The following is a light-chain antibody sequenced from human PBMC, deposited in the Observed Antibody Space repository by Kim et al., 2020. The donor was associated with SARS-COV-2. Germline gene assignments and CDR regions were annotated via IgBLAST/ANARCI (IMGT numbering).Light chain of an antibody. CDR1: QSVLYTSTNRNY. CDR2: WAS. Sequence: ATINCKSSQSVLYTSTNRNYVAWHQQKPGQPPRLLLYWASTRESGVPDRFSGSGSGTDFTLTISSLQAEDVAIYYCQQYYTTPLTFGGGTKVDIK. CDR3: QQYYTTPLT. J-gene: IGKJ4*01. V-gene: IGKV4-1*01.